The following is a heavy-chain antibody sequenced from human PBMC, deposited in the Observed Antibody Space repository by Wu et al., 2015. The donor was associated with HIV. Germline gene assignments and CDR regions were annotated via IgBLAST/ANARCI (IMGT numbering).Heavy chain of an antibody. Sequence: QVQLQESGPGLVKPSETLSLTCNVSSGSISQYYWSWLRQPPGKGLEWIAFISYNGDTNCNPSLKSRVTMSVDTSKNQFSLKLSSVTAADTAVYFCVRHVRYYDSNVYYNSAFDIWGQGTLVTVSS. V-gene: IGHV4-59*08. CDR1: SGSISQYY. CDR2: ISYNGDT. CDR3: VRHVRYYDSNVYYNSAFDI. D-gene: IGHD3-22*01. J-gene: IGHJ3*02.